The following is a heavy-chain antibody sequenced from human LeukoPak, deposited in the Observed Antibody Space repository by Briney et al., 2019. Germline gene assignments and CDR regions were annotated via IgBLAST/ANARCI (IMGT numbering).Heavy chain of an antibody. Sequence: ASVKVSCKVSGYTLTELSMHWVRQAPGKGLEWMGGFDPEDGETIYAQKFQGRVTMTEDTSTDTAYMELSSLRSEDTAVYYCATSYNWKAMPVTQFDYWGQGTLVTVSS. CDR2: FDPEDGET. V-gene: IGHV1-24*01. CDR1: GYTLTELS. D-gene: IGHD1-20*01. J-gene: IGHJ4*02. CDR3: ATSYNWKAMPVTQFDY.